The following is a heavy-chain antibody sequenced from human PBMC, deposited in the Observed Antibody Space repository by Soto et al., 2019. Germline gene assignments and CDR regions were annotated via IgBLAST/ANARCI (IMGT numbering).Heavy chain of an antibody. CDR1: GCTFTSYL. CDR2: IYPGDSDT. Sequence: PGVSLRISWKWAGCTFTSYLIDWMSPLPGKGLEWMGIIYPGDSDTRYSPSFQGHVTITVDKSTNTAYLQWNTLRASDTAMYYCARQISNFRYYKSAMDGLGQGTKV. CDR3: ARQISNFRYYKSAMDG. J-gene: IGHJ6*02. D-gene: IGHD6-13*01. V-gene: IGHV5-51*01.